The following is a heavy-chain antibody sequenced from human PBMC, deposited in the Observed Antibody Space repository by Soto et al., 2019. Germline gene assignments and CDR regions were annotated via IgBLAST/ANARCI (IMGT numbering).Heavy chain of an antibody. CDR3: ARGRHGITGTASDY. CDR1: GGSFSGYY. V-gene: IGHV4-34*01. Sequence: PSETLSLTCAVYGGSFSGYYWSRIRQPPGKGLEWIGEINHSGSTNYNPSLKSRVTTSVDTSKNQFSLKLSSVTAADTAAYYCARGRHGITGTASDYWGQGTLVTVSS. J-gene: IGHJ4*02. CDR2: INHSGST. D-gene: IGHD1-7*01.